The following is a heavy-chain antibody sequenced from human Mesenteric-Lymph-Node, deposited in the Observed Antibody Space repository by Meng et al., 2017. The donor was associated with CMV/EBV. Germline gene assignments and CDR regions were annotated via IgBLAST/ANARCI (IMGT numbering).Heavy chain of an antibody. CDR3: ASLQGGYFYYYGMDV. CDR2: ISWNSGSI. CDR1: GFTFDDYA. V-gene: IGHV3-9*01. D-gene: IGHD3-16*01. Sequence: SLKISCAASGFTFDDYAMHWVRQAPGKGLEWVSGISWNSGSIGYADSVKGRFTISRDNAKNSLYLQMNSLRAEDTAVYYCASLQGGYFYYYGMDVWGQGTTVTVSS. J-gene: IGHJ6*02.